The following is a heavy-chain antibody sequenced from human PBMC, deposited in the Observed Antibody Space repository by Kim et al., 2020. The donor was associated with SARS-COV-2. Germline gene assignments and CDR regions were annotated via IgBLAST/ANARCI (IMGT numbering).Heavy chain of an antibody. D-gene: IGHD5-18*01. CDR3: AKVETAKGYGTDV. Sequence: GGSLRLSCAASGFAFTNYAMRWVRQAPGKGLEWDSAIVGGSSIKYYADSVKGRFTVSRENSQNTLYLQMNYLRAEDTAVYYCAKVETAKGYGTDVWGQGTTVTVSS. V-gene: IGHV3-23*01. J-gene: IGHJ6*02. CDR2: IVGGSSIK. CDR1: GFAFTNYA.